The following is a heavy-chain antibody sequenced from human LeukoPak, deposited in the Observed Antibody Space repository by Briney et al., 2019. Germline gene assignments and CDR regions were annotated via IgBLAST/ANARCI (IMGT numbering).Heavy chain of an antibody. Sequence: PSETLSLTCTVSGGSISSGGYYWSWIRQHPGKGLEWIGYIYYSGSTYYNPSLKSRVAISVDTSKNQFSLKLSSVTAADTAVYYCARQDDYYDSSGYYYLFSPFDPWGQGTLVTVSS. CDR3: ARQDDYYDSSGYYYLFSPFDP. D-gene: IGHD3-22*01. CDR1: GGSISSGGYY. J-gene: IGHJ5*02. CDR2: IYYSGST. V-gene: IGHV4-31*03.